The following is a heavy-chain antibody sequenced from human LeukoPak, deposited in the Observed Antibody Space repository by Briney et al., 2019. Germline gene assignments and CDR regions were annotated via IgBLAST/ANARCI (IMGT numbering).Heavy chain of an antibody. CDR1: GFTVSSNY. Sequence: GGSLRLSCAASGFTVSSNYMSWVRQAPGKGLEWVSAIYSGGSTYYADSVKGRFTISRDNSKNTLYLKMNSLRAEDTAVYYCARMVPNYDFWSGLIPDYFDYWGQGTLVTVSS. V-gene: IGHV3-53*01. D-gene: IGHD3-3*01. CDR2: IYSGGST. CDR3: ARMVPNYDFWSGLIPDYFDY. J-gene: IGHJ4*02.